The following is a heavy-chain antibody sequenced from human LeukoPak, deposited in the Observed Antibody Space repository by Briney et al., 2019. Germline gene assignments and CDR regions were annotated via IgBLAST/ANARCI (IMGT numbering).Heavy chain of an antibody. CDR2: IYYSGST. CDR1: GGSISSSSYY. J-gene: IGHJ5*02. D-gene: IGHD5-12*01. Sequence: SETLSLTCTVSGGSISSSSYYWGWIRQPPGKGLEWIGSIYYSGSTYYNPSLKSRLTISVDTSKNQFSLKLSSVTAADTAVYYCARPVDIVATTIDPWGQGTLVTVSS. CDR3: ARPVDIVATTIDP. V-gene: IGHV4-39*07.